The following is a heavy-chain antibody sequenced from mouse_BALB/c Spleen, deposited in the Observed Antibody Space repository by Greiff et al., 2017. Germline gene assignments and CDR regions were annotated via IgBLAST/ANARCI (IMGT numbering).Heavy chain of an antibody. J-gene: IGHJ4*01. V-gene: IGHV3-6*02. Sequence: DVKLQESGPGLVKPSQSLSLTCSVTGYSITSGYYWNWIRQFPGNKLEWMGYISYDGSNNYNPSLKNRISITRDTSKNQFFLKLNSVTTEDTATYYCANYYGSSYHYYAMDYWGQGTSVTVSS. CDR3: ANYYGSSYHYYAMDY. CDR1: GYSITSGYY. CDR2: ISYDGSN. D-gene: IGHD1-1*01.